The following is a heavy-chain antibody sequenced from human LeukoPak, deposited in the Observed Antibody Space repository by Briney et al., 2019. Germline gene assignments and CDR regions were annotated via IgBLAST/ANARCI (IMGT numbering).Heavy chain of an antibody. D-gene: IGHD4-17*01. V-gene: IGHV1-18*01. CDR3: ANRVDYGAYYGMDV. CDR1: GYTFTNNG. Sequence: GASVKVSCKASGYTFTNNGITWVRQAPGQGLEWMGWISASTGITRYAHKVQDRVTMTTDTSTSTAYVDLRSLTPDDTAVYYCANRVDYGAYYGMDVWGQGTTVTVSS. J-gene: IGHJ6*02. CDR2: ISASTGIT.